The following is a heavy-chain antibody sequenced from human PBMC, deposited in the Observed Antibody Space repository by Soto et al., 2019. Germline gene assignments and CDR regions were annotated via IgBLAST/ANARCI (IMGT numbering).Heavy chain of an antibody. V-gene: IGHV3-74*01. J-gene: IGHJ4*02. Sequence: EVQLVESGGGLVQPGGSLRLSCAASGFTFSTYWMHWVRQAPRKGLVWVSRINSDGSSTSYADSVKGRFTISRDNAKNTLYLQMNSLRAEDTAVYYCVRQTAYCGGDCYLGYWGQGTLVTVSS. CDR2: INSDGSST. CDR1: GFTFSTYW. CDR3: VRQTAYCGGDCYLGY. D-gene: IGHD2-21*02.